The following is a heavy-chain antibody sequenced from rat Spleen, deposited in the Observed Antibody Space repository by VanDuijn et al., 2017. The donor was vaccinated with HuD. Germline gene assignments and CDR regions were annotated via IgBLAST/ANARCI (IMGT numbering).Heavy chain of an antibody. J-gene: IGHJ2*01. V-gene: IGHV2-43*01. CDR1: GFSVTSYH. CDR3: ARENMYYGYNYFDY. Sequence: QVQLKESGPGLVQPSQTLSLACTVSGFSVTSYHVHWLPQSSGKGLEWMGVIWTGGSTEYNSPLKSRLSISRDTSKSQVFLKMHSLQTEDTATYYCARENMYYGYNYFDYWGQGVMVTVSS. CDR2: IWTGGST. D-gene: IGHD1-9*01.